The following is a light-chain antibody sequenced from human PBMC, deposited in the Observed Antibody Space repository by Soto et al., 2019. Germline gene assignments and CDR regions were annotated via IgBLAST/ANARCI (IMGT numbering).Light chain of an antibody. J-gene: IGKJ1*01. CDR1: HNIGRF. CDR2: GTS. CDR3: QQSFSTPLT. Sequence: DIQMTQSPSSLYASVGDRVTMTCRASHNIGRFLNWYQQKGGNAPKLLIYGTSNLASGGPLRFRGVGSGTDVTLTITTLQPEDFATYYCQQSFSTPLTFGQGTKVEIK. V-gene: IGKV1-39*01.